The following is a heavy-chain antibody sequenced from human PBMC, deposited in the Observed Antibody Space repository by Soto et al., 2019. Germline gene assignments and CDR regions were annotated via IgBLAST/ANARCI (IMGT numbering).Heavy chain of an antibody. V-gene: IGHV1-46*03. J-gene: IGHJ4*02. CDR2: INPSGGST. Sequence: GASVKVSCKASGYTFTSYYMHWVRQAPGQGLEWMGIINPSGGSTSYAQKFQGRVTMTRDTSTSTVYTELSSLRSEDTAVYYCARGMRARGAVPAPKPPTNCYWGQGTLVTVSS. D-gene: IGHD6-19*01. CDR1: GYTFTSYY. CDR3: ARGMRARGAVPAPKPPTNCY.